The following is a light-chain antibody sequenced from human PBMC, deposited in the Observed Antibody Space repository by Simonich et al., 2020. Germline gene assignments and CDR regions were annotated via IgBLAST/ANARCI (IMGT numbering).Light chain of an antibody. CDR2: GAS. V-gene: IGKV3-15*01. CDR3: QQYNNWPPYT. CDR1: QSVSSN. J-gene: IGKJ2*01. Sequence: EIVMTQSPATLSVSPAERATLPCRASQSVSSNLAWYQQKPGQAPRLLIYGASTRAPGIPAKFSGSGSGTEFTLTISSLQSEDFAVYYCQQYNNWPPYTFGQGTKLEIK.